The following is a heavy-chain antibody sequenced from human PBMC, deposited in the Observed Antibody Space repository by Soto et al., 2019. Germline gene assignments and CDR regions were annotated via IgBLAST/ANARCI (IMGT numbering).Heavy chain of an antibody. CDR1: GGTFSSYA. D-gene: IGHD1-26*01. J-gene: IGHJ6*02. V-gene: IGHV1-69*13. CDR3: ASGAGNYYYYGMDV. CDR2: IIPIFGTA. Sequence: RASVKVSCKASGGTFSSYAISWVRQAPGQGLEWMGGIIPIFGTANYAQKFQGRVTITADESTSTAYMELSSLRSEDTAVYYCASGAGNYYYYGMDVWGQGTTVTVSS.